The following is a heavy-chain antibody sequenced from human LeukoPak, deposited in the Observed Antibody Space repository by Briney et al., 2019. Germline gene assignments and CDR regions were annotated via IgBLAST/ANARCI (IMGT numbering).Heavy chain of an antibody. D-gene: IGHD6-13*01. CDR1: GGSISSYY. CDR2: IYYSGST. V-gene: IGHV4-59*08. J-gene: IGHJ4*02. CDR3: ARQAVSGYSSSKTVFDY. Sequence: SETLSLTCTVSGGSISSYYWSWIRQPPGKGLEWSGYIYYSGSTNYNPSLKSRLTISVDTSKYQFSLKLSSVTAADTAVYYCARQAVSGYSSSKTVFDYWGQGTLVTVSS.